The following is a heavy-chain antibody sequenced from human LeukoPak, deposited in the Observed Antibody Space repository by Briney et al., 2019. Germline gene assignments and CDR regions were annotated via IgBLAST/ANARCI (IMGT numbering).Heavy chain of an antibody. V-gene: IGHV1-69*05. CDR3: ARGPPLYCSSTSCYTPYYYYYYMDV. D-gene: IGHD2-2*02. CDR2: IIPIFGRA. Sequence: GASVKVSCKASGGTFSSYAISWVRQAPGQGLEWMGGIIPIFGRANYAQKFQGRVTITTDESTSTAYMELSSLRSEDTAVYYCARGPPLYCSSTSCYTPYYYYYYMDVWGKGTTVTVSS. J-gene: IGHJ6*03. CDR1: GGTFSSYA.